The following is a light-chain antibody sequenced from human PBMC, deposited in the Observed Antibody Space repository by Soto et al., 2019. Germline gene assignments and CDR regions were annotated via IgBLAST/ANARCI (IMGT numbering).Light chain of an antibody. CDR3: SSYAGSNNLV. CDR1: SSDVGGYNY. J-gene: IGLJ2*01. V-gene: IGLV2-8*01. CDR2: DVS. Sequence: QSALTQPPSASGSPGQSVTISCTGTSSDVGGYNYVSWYQQPPGKAPKLMIYDVSKRPSGVPDRVSGSRSGNTASLTVSGLQSEDEADYYCSSYAGSNNLVFGGGTKLTVL.